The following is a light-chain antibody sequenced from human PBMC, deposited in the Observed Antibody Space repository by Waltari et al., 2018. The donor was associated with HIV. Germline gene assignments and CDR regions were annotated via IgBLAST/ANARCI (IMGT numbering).Light chain of an antibody. CDR3: QTWDSSTAV. V-gene: IGLV3-1*01. J-gene: IGLJ2*01. CDR2: QDT. CDR1: KLGDKY. Sequence: SYDLTQPPSVSVSPGQTASITCPGAKLGDKYACWYQQKPGQSPVLVIHQDTKRPSGIPERFSGSNSGNTATLTISGTQAMDEADYYCQTWDSSTAVFGGGTKLTVL.